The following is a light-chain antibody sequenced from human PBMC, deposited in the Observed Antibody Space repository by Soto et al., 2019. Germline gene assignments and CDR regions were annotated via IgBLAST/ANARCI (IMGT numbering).Light chain of an antibody. CDR3: SSYTTSSPRV. CDR2: EVT. V-gene: IGLV2-14*01. CDR1: SSDVGYYNY. Sequence: QSALTQPASVSGYPGHALTISCTGTSSDVGYYNYVSWYQHHPGKAPKLMIYEVTNRPSGVSNRFSGSKSGNTASLTISGLQAEDEAAYYCSSYTTSSPRVFGTGPKLTVL. J-gene: IGLJ1*01.